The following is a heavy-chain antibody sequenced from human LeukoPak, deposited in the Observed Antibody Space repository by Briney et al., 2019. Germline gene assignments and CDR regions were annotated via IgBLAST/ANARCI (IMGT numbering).Heavy chain of an antibody. CDR2: IIPIFGTA. CDR3: AGGYSYALYYFDY. CDR1: GGTFSSYA. J-gene: IGHJ4*02. Sequence: SVKVSCKASGGTFSSYAISWARQAPGQGLEWMGGIIPIFGTANYAQKFQGRVTITADESTSTAYMELSSLRSEDTAVYYCAGGYSYALYYFDYWGQGTLVTVSS. D-gene: IGHD5-18*01. V-gene: IGHV1-69*13.